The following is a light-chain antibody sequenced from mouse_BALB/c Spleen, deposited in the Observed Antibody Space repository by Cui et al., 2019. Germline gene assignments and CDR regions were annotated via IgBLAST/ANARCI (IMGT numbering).Light chain of an antibody. CDR1: SSGRY. CDR3: HQWSSYPWT. Sequence: IVLTQSPAILSASLGEEITLTCSASSSGRYMHWYQQKSGTSPKLLIYSTSNLASGVPSRFSGSGSGTFYSLTISSVEAEDAADYYCHQWSSYPWTFVGGTKLEIK. V-gene: IGKV4-80*01. CDR2: STS. J-gene: IGKJ1*01.